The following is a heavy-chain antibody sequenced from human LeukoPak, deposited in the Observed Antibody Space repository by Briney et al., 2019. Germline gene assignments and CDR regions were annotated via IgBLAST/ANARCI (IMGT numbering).Heavy chain of an antibody. J-gene: IGHJ5*02. D-gene: IGHD2-2*01. CDR2: INPNSGGT. CDR3: AGDLVGYCSSTSCYHNWFDP. V-gene: IGHV1-2*02. Sequence: GASVKVSCKASGYTFTGYYMHWVRQAPGQGLEWMGWINPNSGGTNYAQKFQGRVTMTRDTSISTAYMELSRLRSDDTAVYYCAGDLVGYCSSTSCYHNWFDPWGQGTLVTVSS. CDR1: GYTFTGYY.